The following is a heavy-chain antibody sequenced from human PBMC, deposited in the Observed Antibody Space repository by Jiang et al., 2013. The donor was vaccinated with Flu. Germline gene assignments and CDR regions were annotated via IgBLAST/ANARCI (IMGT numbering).Heavy chain of an antibody. D-gene: IGHD6-19*01. CDR3: ARDGIVIAVAGTGDAFDI. Sequence: CKASGYTFTSYGISWVRQAPGQGLEWMGWISAYNGNTNYAQKLQGRVTMTTDTSTSTAYMELRSLRSDDTAVYYCARDGIVIAVAGTGDAFDIWGQGTMVTVSS. CDR2: ISAYNGNT. V-gene: IGHV1-18*01. CDR1: GYTFTSYG. J-gene: IGHJ3*02.